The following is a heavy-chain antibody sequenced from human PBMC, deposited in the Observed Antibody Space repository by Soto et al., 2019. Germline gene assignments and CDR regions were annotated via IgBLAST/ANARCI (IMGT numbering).Heavy chain of an antibody. V-gene: IGHV3-9*01. CDR1: GFTFDDYA. D-gene: IGHD6-19*01. Sequence: GGSLRLSCAASGFTFDDYAMHWVRQAPGKGLEWVSGISWNSGSIGYADSVKGRFTISRDNAKNSLYLQMNSLRAEDTALYYCAKVGSSGWYADYYFDYWGQGTLVTVSS. J-gene: IGHJ4*02. CDR2: ISWNSGSI. CDR3: AKVGSSGWYADYYFDY.